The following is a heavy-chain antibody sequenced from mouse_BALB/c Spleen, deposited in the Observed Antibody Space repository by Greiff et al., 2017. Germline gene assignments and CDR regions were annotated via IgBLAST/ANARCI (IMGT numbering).Heavy chain of an antibody. J-gene: IGHJ2*01. CDR1: GFTFSSYT. D-gene: IGHD2-4*01. CDR2: ISSGGSYT. Sequence: EVKVVESGGGLVKPGGSLKLSCAASGFTFSSYTMSWVRQTPEKRLEWVATISSGGSYTYYPDSVKGRFTISRDNAKNTLYLQMSSLKSEDTAMYYCTRVSTMITTNYFDYWGQGTTLTVSS. CDR3: TRVSTMITTNYFDY. V-gene: IGHV5-6-4*01.